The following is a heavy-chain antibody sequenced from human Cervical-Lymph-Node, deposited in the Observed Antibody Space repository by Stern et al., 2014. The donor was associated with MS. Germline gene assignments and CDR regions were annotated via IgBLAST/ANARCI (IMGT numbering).Heavy chain of an antibody. CDR2: LIPIFNTA. CDR3: ATGGGGTYYFDY. D-gene: IGHD1-1*01. Sequence: QMQLVQSGAEVKKPGSSVKVSCKASGGTFSIYVVSWVRQAPGQGLEWMGGLIPIFNTATYAQKFQGRVTITADESTKTGYMELRSLRSEDTAVYYCATGGGGTYYFDYWAQGTLVTVSS. V-gene: IGHV1-69*01. CDR1: GGTFSIYV. J-gene: IGHJ4*02.